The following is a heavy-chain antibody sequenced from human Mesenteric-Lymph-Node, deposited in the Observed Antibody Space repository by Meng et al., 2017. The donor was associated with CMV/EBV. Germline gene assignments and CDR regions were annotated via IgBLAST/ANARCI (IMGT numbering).Heavy chain of an antibody. Sequence: GESLKISCAASGFTFSDYWMSWVRQTPGKGLEWISYISGSGNAIYYADSVKGRFTISRDNAKNSLYLLMNSLRAEDTAVYYCARYSSGITVFDFWGQGTLVTVSS. V-gene: IGHV3-48*03. CDR1: GFTFSDYW. D-gene: IGHD1-7*01. CDR2: ISGSGNAI. CDR3: ARYSSGITVFDF. J-gene: IGHJ4*02.